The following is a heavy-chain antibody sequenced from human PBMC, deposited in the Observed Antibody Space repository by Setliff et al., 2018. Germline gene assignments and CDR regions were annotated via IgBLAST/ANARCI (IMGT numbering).Heavy chain of an antibody. Sequence: VASVKVSCKTSGYSFIRYYMYWVRQAPGQGLEWMGLINVSGGSASYEQKFQGRVTMTRDTSTGTVYMELTSLKSEDTAVYYFRLAHCNDTSCEEALDYWSQGTLVTVSS. D-gene: IGHD2-2*01. CDR2: INVSGGSA. CDR1: GYSFIRYY. CDR3: RLAHCNDTSCEEALDY. V-gene: IGHV1-46*01. J-gene: IGHJ4*02.